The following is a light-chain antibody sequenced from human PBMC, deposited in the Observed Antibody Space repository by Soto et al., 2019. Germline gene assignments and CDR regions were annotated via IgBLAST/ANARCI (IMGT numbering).Light chain of an antibody. J-gene: IGKJ1*01. CDR3: QQYESSWT. V-gene: IGKV3-20*01. Sequence: EIVLTQSPGTLSLSPGERATLSCRASQSISSTFLAWYQHKPGQAPRVLIYGASRRATGIPDRFSGSGSGTEFTLTINRLEPEDFAVYYCQQYESSWTFGQGPKVE. CDR1: QSISSTF. CDR2: GAS.